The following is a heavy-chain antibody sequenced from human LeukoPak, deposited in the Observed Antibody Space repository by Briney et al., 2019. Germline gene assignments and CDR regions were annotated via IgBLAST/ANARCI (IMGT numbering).Heavy chain of an antibody. V-gene: IGHV4-30-4*01. CDR1: GGSISSGDYY. CDR2: IYYSGST. D-gene: IGHD3-22*01. J-gene: IGHJ3*02. CDR3: ARDQSYYYDSSGSDAFDT. Sequence: SETLSLTCTVSGGSISSGDYYWSWIRQPPGKGLEWIGYIYYSGSTYYNPSLKSRVTISVDTSKNQFSLKLSSVTAADTAVYYCARDQSYYYDSSGSDAFDTWGQGTMVTVSS.